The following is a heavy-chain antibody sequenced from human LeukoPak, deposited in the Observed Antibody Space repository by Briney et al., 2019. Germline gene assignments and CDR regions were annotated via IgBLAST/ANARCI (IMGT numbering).Heavy chain of an antibody. Sequence: ASVKVSCKASGYTFTRYDINWVRQATGQGLEWMGWMNPNSGNTGYAQKFQGRVTMTRNTSISTAYMELSSLRSEDTAVYYCARGKFAPRAASRKYYFDYWGQGTLVTVSS. CDR2: MNPNSGNT. CDR3: ARGKFAPRAASRKYYFDY. J-gene: IGHJ4*02. D-gene: IGHD2-15*01. CDR1: GYTFTRYD. V-gene: IGHV1-8*01.